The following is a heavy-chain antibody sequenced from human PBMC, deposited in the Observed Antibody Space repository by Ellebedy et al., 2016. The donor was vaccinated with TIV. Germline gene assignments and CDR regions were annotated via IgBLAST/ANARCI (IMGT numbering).Heavy chain of an antibody. Sequence: GESLKISCAASGFTFSPYAMAWVRQAPGKGLEWVSGIVGSGAQKYADSVKGRFTISRDNSKNTLYLQMNGLRAEDTAIYYCATGVWGSYRYTPDSVEYFQHWGQGTLVTVSS. CDR3: ATGVWGSYRYTPDSVEYFQH. CDR2: IVGSGA. D-gene: IGHD3-16*02. CDR1: GFTFSPYA. J-gene: IGHJ1*01. V-gene: IGHV3-23*01.